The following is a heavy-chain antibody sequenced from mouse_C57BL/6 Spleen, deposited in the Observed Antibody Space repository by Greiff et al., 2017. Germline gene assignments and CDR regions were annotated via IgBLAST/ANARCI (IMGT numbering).Heavy chain of an antibody. CDR3: ARGDSNYGWFAY. V-gene: IGHV1-55*01. Sequence: VQLQQPGAELVKPGASVKMSCKASGYTFTSYWITWVKQRPGQGLEWIGDIYPGSGSTNYNEKFKSKATLTVDTSSSTAYMQLSSLTSEDSAVYYCARGDSNYGWFAYWGQGTLVTVSA. CDR2: IYPGSGST. J-gene: IGHJ3*01. D-gene: IGHD2-5*01. CDR1: GYTFTSYW.